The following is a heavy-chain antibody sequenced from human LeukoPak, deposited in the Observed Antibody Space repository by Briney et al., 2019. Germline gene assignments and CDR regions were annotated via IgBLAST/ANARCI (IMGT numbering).Heavy chain of an antibody. CDR2: ISGSGGST. J-gene: IGHJ1*01. Sequence: GGSLRLSCAASGFTFSSYGMSWVRQAPGKGLEWVSAISGSGGSTYYADSVKGRFTISRDNSKNTLYLQMNSLRAEDTAVFYCAKEIYGDPTGGRFQHWGQGTLVTVSS. V-gene: IGHV3-23*01. CDR3: AKEIYGDPTGGRFQH. CDR1: GFTFSSYG. D-gene: IGHD4-17*01.